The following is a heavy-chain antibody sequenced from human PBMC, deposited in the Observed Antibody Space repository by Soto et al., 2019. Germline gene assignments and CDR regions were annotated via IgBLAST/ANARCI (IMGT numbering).Heavy chain of an antibody. CDR2: IFYLGSS. CDR1: GDSIISSDFY. CDR3: ARHSLALRKNIWFDP. D-gene: IGHD3-3*02. Sequence: SETLSLTCTVSGDSIISSDFYWGWVRQPPGKGLEWIGSIFYLGSSYYNPSLKSRVTMSVDTSKNQFSLRLRSVTAADTALYFCARHSLALRKNIWFDPWGQGIMVTVSS. J-gene: IGHJ5*02. V-gene: IGHV4-39*01.